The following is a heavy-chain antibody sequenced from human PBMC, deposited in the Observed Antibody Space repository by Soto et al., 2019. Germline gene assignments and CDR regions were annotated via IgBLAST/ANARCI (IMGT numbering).Heavy chain of an antibody. Sequence: QVQLQESGPGLVKPSGTLSLTCAVSGGSISSSNWWSWVRQPPGKGLEWIGEIYHSGSTNYNPSLQSRAPXSXDXXKNQCSRKLSSVTAADTAVYYCARVSGSYYYGMDVWGQGTTVTVSS. CDR1: GGSISSSNW. D-gene: IGHD1-26*01. J-gene: IGHJ6*02. CDR3: ARVSGSYYYGMDV. V-gene: IGHV4-4*02. CDR2: IYHSGST.